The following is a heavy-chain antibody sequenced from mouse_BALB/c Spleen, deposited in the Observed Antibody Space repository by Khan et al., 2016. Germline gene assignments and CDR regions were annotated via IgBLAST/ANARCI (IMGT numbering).Heavy chain of an antibody. CDR2: IRNKANHHAT. J-gene: IGHJ3*01. D-gene: IGHD4-1*01. V-gene: IGHV6-6*01. Sequence: EVKLEESGGGLVQPGGSMKLSCAASGFTFSDAWMDWVHQSPEKGLEWVAEIRNKANHHATYYAESVKGRFSISRDDSKGTVYLQMTNLRPEDTATYFCTRRSDWPFDYWGQGTLVTVSA. CDR3: TRRSDWPFDY. CDR1: GFTFSDAW.